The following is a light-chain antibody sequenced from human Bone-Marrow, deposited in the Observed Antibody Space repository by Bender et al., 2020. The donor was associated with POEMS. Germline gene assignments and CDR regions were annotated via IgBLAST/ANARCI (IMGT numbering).Light chain of an antibody. V-gene: IGLV2-23*01. CDR1: SSNLGSYHL. CDR2: EGS. Sequence: QSALTQPASLSGSPGQSITISCTGPSSNLGSYHLVSWYQQHPGKAPKLIIYEGSKRPSGVSTRFSGSKSDNTASLTISGLQAEDEADYYCCSFAGVGVFGIGTKVTVL. J-gene: IGLJ1*01. CDR3: CSFAGVGV.